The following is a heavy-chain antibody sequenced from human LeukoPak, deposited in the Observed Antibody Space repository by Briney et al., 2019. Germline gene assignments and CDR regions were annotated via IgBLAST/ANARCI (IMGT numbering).Heavy chain of an antibody. J-gene: IGHJ5*02. CDR3: ARDSGGSYNDH. V-gene: IGHV4-30-2*01. CDR2: IYHSGST. D-gene: IGHD1-26*01. Sequence: SQTLSLTCAVSGGSISSGGYSWSWIRQPPGKGLEWIGYIYHSGSTYYNPSLKSRVTISVDRSKNQFSLKLSSVTAADTAVYYCARDSGGSYNDHWGQGTLVTVSS. CDR1: GGSISSGGYS.